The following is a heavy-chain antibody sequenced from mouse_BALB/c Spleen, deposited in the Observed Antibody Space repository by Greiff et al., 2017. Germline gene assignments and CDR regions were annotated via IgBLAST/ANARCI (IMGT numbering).Heavy chain of an antibody. J-gene: IGHJ1*01. CDR2: INSNGGST. D-gene: IGHD1-2*01. CDR1: GFTFSSYY. Sequence: EVKLVESGGGLVKLGGSLKLSCAASGFTFSSYYMSWVRQTPEKRLELVAAINSNGGSTYYPDTVKGRFTISRDNAKNTLYLQMSSLKSEDTALYYCARQELRLRRYFDVWGAGTTVTVSS. CDR3: ARQELRLRRYFDV. V-gene: IGHV5-6-2*01.